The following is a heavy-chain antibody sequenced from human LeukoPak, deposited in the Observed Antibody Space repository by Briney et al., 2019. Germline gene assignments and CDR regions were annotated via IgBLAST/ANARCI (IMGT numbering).Heavy chain of an antibody. CDR1: GGSISSGGYY. Sequence: SSETLSLTCTVSGGSISSGGYYWSWIRQHPGKGLEWIGYIYYSGSTYYNPSLKSRVTISVDTSKNQFSLKLSSVTAADTAVYYCAKDTVTIPYRYFDYWGQGTLVTVSS. D-gene: IGHD4-17*01. V-gene: IGHV4-31*03. CDR2: IYYSGST. J-gene: IGHJ4*02. CDR3: AKDTVTIPYRYFDY.